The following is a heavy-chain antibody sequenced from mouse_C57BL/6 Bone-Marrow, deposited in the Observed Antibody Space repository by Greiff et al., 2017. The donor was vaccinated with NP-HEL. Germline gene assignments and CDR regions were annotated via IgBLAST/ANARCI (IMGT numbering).Heavy chain of an antibody. Sequence: VQLQQSGAELARPGASVKMSCKASGYTFTSYTMHWVKQRPGQGLEWIGYINPSSGYTKYNQKFKDKATLTADKSSSTAYMQLSSLTSEDSAVYYCANYYYGSFDYWGQGTTLTVSS. J-gene: IGHJ2*01. CDR2: INPSSGYT. CDR3: ANYYYGSFDY. D-gene: IGHD1-1*01. V-gene: IGHV1-4*01. CDR1: GYTFTSYT.